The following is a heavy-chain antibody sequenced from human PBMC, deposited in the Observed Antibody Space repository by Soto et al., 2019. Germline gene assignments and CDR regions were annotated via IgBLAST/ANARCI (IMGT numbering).Heavy chain of an antibody. CDR3: SRENWFQDY. V-gene: IGHV3-74*01. J-gene: IGHJ4*02. Sequence: GGSLRLSCVTSGFTFSDYWMHWVRQGPGKGPEWLSRLNSAGSTIDYADSVKGRFTISRDNAKNSLYLQMNSLRAGDTALYYCSRENWFQDYWGQGALVTVSS. CDR2: LNSAGSTI. D-gene: IGHD3-10*01. CDR1: GFTFSDYW.